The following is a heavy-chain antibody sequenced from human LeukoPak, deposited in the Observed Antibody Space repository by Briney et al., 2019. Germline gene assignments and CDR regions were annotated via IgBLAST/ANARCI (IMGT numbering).Heavy chain of an antibody. CDR3: ARVVRGVIHWFDP. D-gene: IGHD3-10*01. CDR1: GFTVSSNY. J-gene: IGHJ5*02. Sequence: GKSLRLSCAASGFTVSSNYMSWVRQAPGKGLEWVSVIYAGGSTYYADSVKGRFTISRDNSKNTLYLQMNSLRAEDTAVYYCARVVRGVIHWFDPWGQGTLVTVSS. CDR2: IYAGGST. V-gene: IGHV3-53*01.